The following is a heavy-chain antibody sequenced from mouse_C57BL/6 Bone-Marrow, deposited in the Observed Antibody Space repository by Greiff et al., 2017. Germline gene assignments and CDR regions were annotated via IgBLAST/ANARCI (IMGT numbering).Heavy chain of an antibody. CDR1: GYTFTSYW. V-gene: IGHV1-59*01. D-gene: IGHD1-1*01. J-gene: IGHJ4*01. CDR2: IDPSDSYT. CDR3: ARGGSHRDY. Sequence: VQLQQPGAELVRPGTSVKLSCKASGYTFTSYWMHWVKQRPGQGLEWIGVIDPSDSYTNYNQKFKGKATLTVDPSSSTAYMQLSSLTSEDSAVYYCARGGSHRDYWGQGTSVTGSS.